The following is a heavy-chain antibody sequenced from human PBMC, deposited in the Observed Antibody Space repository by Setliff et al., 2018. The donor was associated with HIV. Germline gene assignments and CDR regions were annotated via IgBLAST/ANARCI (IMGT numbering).Heavy chain of an antibody. CDR1: GDSISTSNSY. CDR2: IYYSGST. D-gene: IGHD3-3*01. V-gene: IGHV4-30-4*08. CDR3: AGFSYNFWVYRFDH. Sequence: PSETLSLTCTVSGDSISTSNSYWGWVRQPPGKGLEWIGYIYYSGSTYYNPSLKSRVTMSIDTSTQQFFLNVTSVTAADTAVYYCAGFSYNFWVYRFDHWGQGALVTVSS. J-gene: IGHJ4*02.